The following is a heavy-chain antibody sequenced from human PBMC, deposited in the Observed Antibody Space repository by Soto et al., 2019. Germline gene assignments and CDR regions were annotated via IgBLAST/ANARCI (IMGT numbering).Heavy chain of an antibody. D-gene: IGHD4-17*01. CDR2: IYYSGST. Sequence: SETLSLTCTVSGGSISSSSYYWGWIRQPPGKGLEWIGSIYYSGSTYYNPSLKSRVTISVDTSKNQFSLKLSSVTAADTAVYYCARTIKGATVTTWYYYYYMDVWGKGTTVTVSS. CDR3: ARTIKGATVTTWYYYYYMDV. CDR1: GGSISSSSYY. J-gene: IGHJ6*03. V-gene: IGHV4-39*01.